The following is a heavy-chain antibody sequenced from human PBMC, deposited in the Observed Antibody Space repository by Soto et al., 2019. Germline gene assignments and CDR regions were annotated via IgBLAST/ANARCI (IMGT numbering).Heavy chain of an antibody. CDR2: ISYDGSNK. D-gene: IGHD6-19*01. V-gene: IGHV3-30*18. CDR1: GFTFSSYG. J-gene: IGHJ4*02. CDR3: AKDQAGLADY. Sequence: QVQLVESGGGVVQPGRSLRLSCAASGFTFSSYGMHWVRQAPGKGLEWVAVISYDGSNKYYADSVKGRFTISRDNSKNPLYLQMNSLRAEDTAVYYCAKDQAGLADYWGQGTLVTVSS.